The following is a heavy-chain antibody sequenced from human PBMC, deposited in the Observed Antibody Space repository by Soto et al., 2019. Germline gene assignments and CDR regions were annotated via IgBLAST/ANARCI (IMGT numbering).Heavy chain of an antibody. V-gene: IGHV3-15*01. D-gene: IGHD3-9*01. CDR1: GFKFNNAW. CDR2: MKSKSEGETT. CDR3: TAQFYFDASEYYFDY. J-gene: IGHJ4*02. Sequence: PGGSLRLSCSASGFKFNNAWMGWVRQAPGQGLEWVGHMKSKSEGETTDYAAPVKGRFTISRDDSKNTVYLQMDSLTTEDTAVYYCTAQFYFDASEYYFDYWGQGTLVTVSS.